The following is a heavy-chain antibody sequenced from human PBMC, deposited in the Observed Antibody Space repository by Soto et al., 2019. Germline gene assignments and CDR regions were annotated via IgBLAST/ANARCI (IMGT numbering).Heavy chain of an antibody. CDR1: GFTFSSYA. CDR2: ISGSGGST. D-gene: IGHD3-3*01. Sequence: PGGSLRLSCAASGFTFSSYAMSWVRQAPGKGLEWVSAISGSGGSTYYADSVKGRFTISRDNSKNTLYLQMNSLRAEDTAVYYCAPGREVPYDLRLDYWGQGTLVTVSS. CDR3: APGREVPYDLRLDY. V-gene: IGHV3-23*01. J-gene: IGHJ4*02.